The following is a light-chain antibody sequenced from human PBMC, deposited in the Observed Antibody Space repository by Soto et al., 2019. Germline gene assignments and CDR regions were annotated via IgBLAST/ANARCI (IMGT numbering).Light chain of an antibody. CDR2: DAS. CDR3: QQRSNWPSWT. CDR1: QSVSSY. J-gene: IGKJ1*01. Sequence: MVLTQSPATLSLSPGERATLSCRASQSVSSYLAWYQQKPGQAPRLLIYDASNRATGIPARFSGSGSGTEFTLTISSLEPEDFAVYYCQQRSNWPSWTFGQGTKVDIX. V-gene: IGKV3-11*01.